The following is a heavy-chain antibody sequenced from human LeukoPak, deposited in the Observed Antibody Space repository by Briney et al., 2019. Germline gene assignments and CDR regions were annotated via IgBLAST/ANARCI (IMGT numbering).Heavy chain of an antibody. CDR2: IWYDGSNK. Sequence: PGRSLRLSCAASGFTFSSYGMHWVRQAPGKGLEWVAVIWYDGSNKYYADSVKGRFTISRDNSKNTLYLQMNSLRAEDTAVYYCARDSFDPTGFDPWGQGTLVTVSS. CDR3: ARDSFDPTGFDP. J-gene: IGHJ5*02. D-gene: IGHD3-10*01. V-gene: IGHV3-33*01. CDR1: GFTFSSYG.